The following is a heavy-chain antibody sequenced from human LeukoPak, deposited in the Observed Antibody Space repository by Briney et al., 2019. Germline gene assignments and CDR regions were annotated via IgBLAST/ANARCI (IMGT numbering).Heavy chain of an antibody. V-gene: IGHV4-59*01. Sequence: SETLSPTCAVYGGSFSGYYWSWIRQPPGKGLEWIGYIYYSGSTNYNPSLKSRVTISVDTSKNQFSLKLSSVTAADTAVYYCARDMGGGDYFAFDIWGQGTMVTVSS. D-gene: IGHD4-17*01. CDR2: IYYSGST. J-gene: IGHJ3*02. CDR3: ARDMGGGDYFAFDI. CDR1: GGSFSGYY.